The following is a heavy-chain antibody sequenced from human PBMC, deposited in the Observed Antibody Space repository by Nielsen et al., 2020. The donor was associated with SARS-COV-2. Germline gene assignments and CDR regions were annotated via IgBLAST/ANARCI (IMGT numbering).Heavy chain of an antibody. V-gene: IGHV4-31*03. D-gene: IGHD2-15*01. CDR3: ARAPSCAGGSCYANWNFDL. J-gene: IGHJ2*01. CDR2: IYNSGSN. CDR1: GDSISSGAYY. Sequence: SETLSLTCTVSGDSISSGAYYWSWIRQHPGQGLEWIGYIYNSGSNYYNPSLKSRVTMSVDTPKNQFSLKLSSVTAADTAVYYCARAPSCAGGSCYANWNFDLWGRGTLVSVSS.